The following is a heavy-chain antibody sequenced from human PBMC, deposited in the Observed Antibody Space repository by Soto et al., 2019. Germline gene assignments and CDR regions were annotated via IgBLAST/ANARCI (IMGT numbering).Heavy chain of an antibody. Sequence: ASVKVSCKASGFSFTGYYIHWLRQAPGQGLEWMGWINAHSGGTEYAQKFQGRVTLTRDASIATAYLTLTSLTSDDTALYYCAKDLTRQLAYWLDPWGQGTQVTVSS. V-gene: IGHV1-2*02. D-gene: IGHD6-6*01. CDR2: INAHSGGT. CDR1: GFSFTGYY. CDR3: AKDLTRQLAYWLDP. J-gene: IGHJ5*02.